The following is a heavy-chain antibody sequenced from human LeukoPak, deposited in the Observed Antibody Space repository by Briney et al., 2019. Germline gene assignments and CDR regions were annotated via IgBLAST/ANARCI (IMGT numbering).Heavy chain of an antibody. V-gene: IGHV1-69*04. Sequence: ASVKVSCKASGYTFTSYGISWVRQAPGQGLEWMGRIIPIFGIANYAQKFQGRVTITADKSTSTAYMELSSLRSEDTAVYYCAREEEKVVAGPHFDYWGQGTLVTVSS. CDR3: AREEEKVVAGPHFDY. CDR2: IIPIFGIA. J-gene: IGHJ4*02. D-gene: IGHD6-19*01. CDR1: GYTFTSYG.